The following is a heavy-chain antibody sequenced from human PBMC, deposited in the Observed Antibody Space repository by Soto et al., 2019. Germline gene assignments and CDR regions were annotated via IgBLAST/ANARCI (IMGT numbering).Heavy chain of an antibody. V-gene: IGHV1-46*03. Sequence: GASVKVSCKASGYTFTSYYMHWVRQAPGQGLEWMGIINPSGGSTSYAQKFQGRVTMTRDTSTSTVYMELSSLRSEDTAVYYCARDDRFQEVSQPNKDYYYYMDVWGKGTKVTVSS. CDR3: ARDDRFQEVSQPNKDYYYYMDV. CDR2: INPSGGST. CDR1: GYTFTSYY. D-gene: IGHD2-2*01. J-gene: IGHJ6*03.